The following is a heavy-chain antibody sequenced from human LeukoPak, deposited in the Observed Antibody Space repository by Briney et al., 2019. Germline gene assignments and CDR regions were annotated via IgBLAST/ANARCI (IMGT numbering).Heavy chain of an antibody. Sequence: GGSLRLSCAASGFNLSSYNMNWVRQAPGKGLEWVSYISTSSSTIYSADSVKGRFTISRDNAKNSLYLQMNSLRAEDTAVYYCARDPPGLASDAFDIWGQGTMVTVSS. CDR1: GFNLSSYN. D-gene: IGHD6-19*01. CDR2: ISTSSSTI. V-gene: IGHV3-48*01. J-gene: IGHJ3*02. CDR3: ARDPPGLASDAFDI.